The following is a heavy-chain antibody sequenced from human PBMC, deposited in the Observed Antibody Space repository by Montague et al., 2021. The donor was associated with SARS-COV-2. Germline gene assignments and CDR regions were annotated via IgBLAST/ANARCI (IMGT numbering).Heavy chain of an antibody. CDR3: ARAGYSTGFRWFDH. CDR1: EGSMNTDSYY. CDR2: NYYSANY. J-gene: IGHJ5*02. D-gene: IGHD6-19*01. Sequence: SETLSLTCTVSEGSMNTDSYYWGWIRQPQGMGSEWITTNYYSANYYSNPSLQSRATISAGMSTNQFYLKLTSVTAADTAVYYCARAGYSTGFRWFDHWGQGTLVTVSS. V-gene: IGHV4-39*01.